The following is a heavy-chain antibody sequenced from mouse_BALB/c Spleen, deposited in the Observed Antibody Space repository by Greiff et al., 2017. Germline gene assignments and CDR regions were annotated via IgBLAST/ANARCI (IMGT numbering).Heavy chain of an antibody. Sequence: EVKLMESGPGLVKPSQSLSLTCTVTGYSITSDYAWNWIRQFPGNKLEWMGYISYSGSTSYNPSLKSRISITRDTSKNQFFLQLNSVTTEDTATYYCARDYGSSPLYAMDYWGQGTSVTVSS. J-gene: IGHJ4*01. CDR2: ISYSGST. CDR3: ARDYGSSPLYAMDY. D-gene: IGHD1-1*01. V-gene: IGHV3-2*02. CDR1: GYSITSDYA.